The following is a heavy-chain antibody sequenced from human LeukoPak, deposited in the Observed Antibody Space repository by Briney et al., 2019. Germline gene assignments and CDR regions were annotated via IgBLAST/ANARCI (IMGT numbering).Heavy chain of an antibody. CDR3: ARRAGTGYSGYDYPFDY. D-gene: IGHD5-12*01. Sequence: GGSLRLSCAASGFTFSSYWMHWVRQAPGKGLVWVSRINSDGSSTSYADSVKGRFTISRDNAKNTLYLQMNSLRAEGTAVYYCARRAGTGYSGYDYPFDYWGQGTLVTVSS. CDR1: GFTFSSYW. V-gene: IGHV3-74*01. CDR2: INSDGSST. J-gene: IGHJ4*02.